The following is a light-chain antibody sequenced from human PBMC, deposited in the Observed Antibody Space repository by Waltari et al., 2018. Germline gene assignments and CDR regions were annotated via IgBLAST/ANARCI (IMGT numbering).Light chain of an antibody. CDR3: QQYNDWPYS. V-gene: IGKV3-15*01. J-gene: IGKJ2*03. Sequence: EMVMTQSPATLSVSPGERATLSCRASQSVHSNLAWYQQKPGQAPRLLIYGASTRATGIPARFSGSGSGTEFTLTISSMQSEDFAVYSCQQYNDWPYSFGQGTKLEIK. CDR1: QSVHSN. CDR2: GAS.